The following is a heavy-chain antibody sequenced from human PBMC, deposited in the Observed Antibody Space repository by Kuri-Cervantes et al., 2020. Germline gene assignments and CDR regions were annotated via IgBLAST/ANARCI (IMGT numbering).Heavy chain of an antibody. CDR3: ARDDRRDGYVRDV. Sequence: ASVKVSCKASGYTFTSYYMHWVRQAPGQGLEWMGIINPSGGSTSYAQKFQGRVTITADKSTSTAYMELSSLRSEDTAVYYCARDDRRDGYVRDVWGQGTTVTVSS. CDR1: GYTFTSYY. V-gene: IGHV1-46*01. CDR2: INPSGGST. D-gene: IGHD5-24*01. J-gene: IGHJ6*02.